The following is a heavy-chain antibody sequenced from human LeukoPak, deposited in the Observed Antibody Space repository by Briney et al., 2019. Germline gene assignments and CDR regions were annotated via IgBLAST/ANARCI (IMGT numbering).Heavy chain of an antibody. Sequence: GGSLRLSCAASGFTFSSYDMSWVRQAPGKGPEWVSGISGSGGTTYYADSMKGRFTISRDNSKNTLYLQMNNLRVEDTAVYYCAKGHFASSSFFDYWGQGTLVTVSS. CDR1: GFTFSSYD. CDR3: AKGHFASSSFFDY. J-gene: IGHJ4*02. CDR2: ISGSGGTT. V-gene: IGHV3-23*01. D-gene: IGHD6-6*01.